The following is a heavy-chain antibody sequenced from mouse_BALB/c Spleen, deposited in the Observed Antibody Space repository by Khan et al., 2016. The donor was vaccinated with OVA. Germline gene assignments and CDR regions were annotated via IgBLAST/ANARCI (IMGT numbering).Heavy chain of an antibody. Sequence: EVQLLESGGDLVKPGGSLKLSCAASGFTFSSYGMSWVRQTPDKRLEWVATISSGGSYTYYPDSVKGRFTISRDNAKNTLYLQMSSLKSEDTAMYYCARHDSTASFAYWGQGTLVTVSA. J-gene: IGHJ3*01. CDR3: ARHDSTASFAY. CDR1: GFTFSSYG. CDR2: ISSGGSYT. D-gene: IGHD2-13*01. V-gene: IGHV5-6*01.